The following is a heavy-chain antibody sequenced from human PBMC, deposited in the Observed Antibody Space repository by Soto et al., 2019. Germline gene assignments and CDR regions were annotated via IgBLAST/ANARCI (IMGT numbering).Heavy chain of an antibody. D-gene: IGHD3-22*01. CDR3: ARNDNYYDSSGYYYAY. CDR1: GYTFTSYG. CDR2: ISAYNGNT. Sequence: ASVKVSCKASGYTFTSYGISWVRQAPGQGLEWMGWISAYNGNTNYAQELQGRVTMTTDTSTSTAYMELRSLRSDDTAVYYCARNDNYYDSSGYYYAYWGQGTLVTVSS. J-gene: IGHJ4*02. V-gene: IGHV1-18*04.